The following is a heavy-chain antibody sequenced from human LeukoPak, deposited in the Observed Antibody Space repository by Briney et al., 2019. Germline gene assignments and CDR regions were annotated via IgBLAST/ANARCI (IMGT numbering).Heavy chain of an antibody. CDR1: GGSISSGGYY. D-gene: IGHD6-13*01. J-gene: IGHJ2*01. Sequence: PSETLSLTCTVSGGSISSGGYYWSWIRQPPGKGLEWIGYIYHSGSTYYNPSLKSRVTISVDRSKNQFSLKLSSVTAADTAVYYCATDIAAAGTNWYFDLWGRGTLVTVSS. V-gene: IGHV4-30-2*01. CDR2: IYHSGST. CDR3: ATDIAAAGTNWYFDL.